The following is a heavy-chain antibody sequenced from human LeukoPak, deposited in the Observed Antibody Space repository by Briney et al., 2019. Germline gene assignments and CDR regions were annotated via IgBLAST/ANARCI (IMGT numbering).Heavy chain of an antibody. D-gene: IGHD3-3*01. V-gene: IGHV1-2*02. CDR3: ARYPRFLEWLPFDY. Sequence: ASVKVSCKASGYTFTGYYMHWVRQAPGQGLEWMGWINPNSGGTNYSQKFQGRVPMSRDTSISTAHMELSRLRPDDTAVYYCARYPRFLEWLPFDYWGQGTLVTVSS. J-gene: IGHJ4*02. CDR1: GYTFTGYY. CDR2: INPNSGGT.